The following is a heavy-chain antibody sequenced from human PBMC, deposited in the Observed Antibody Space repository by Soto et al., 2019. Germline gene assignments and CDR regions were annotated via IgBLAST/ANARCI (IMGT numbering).Heavy chain of an antibody. V-gene: IGHV2-5*02. CDR2: IYWDDDK. CDR1: GFSLSTSGVG. CDR3: AQVVRGSGSYYEWSWLRNWFDP. J-gene: IGHJ5*02. Sequence: SGPTLVNPTQTLTLTCTFSGFSLSTSGVGVGWIRQPPGKALEWLALIYWDDDKRYSPSLKSRLTITKDTSKNQVVLTMTNMDPVDTATYYCAQVVRGSGSYYEWSWLRNWFDPWGQGTLVTVSS. D-gene: IGHD3-10*01.